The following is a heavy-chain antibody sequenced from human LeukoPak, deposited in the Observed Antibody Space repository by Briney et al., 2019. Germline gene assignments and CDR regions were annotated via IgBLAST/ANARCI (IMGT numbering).Heavy chain of an antibody. J-gene: IGHJ4*02. D-gene: IGHD2-2*01. CDR3: ARDSNVGTSCRLDY. Sequence: EASVKVSCKASGGTFSSYAISWVRQAPGQGLEWMGGIIPIFGTANYAQKFQGRVTITADESTSTAYMELSSLRSEDTAVYYCARDSNVGTSCRLDYWGQGTLVTVSS. V-gene: IGHV1-69*13. CDR1: GGTFSSYA. CDR2: IIPIFGTA.